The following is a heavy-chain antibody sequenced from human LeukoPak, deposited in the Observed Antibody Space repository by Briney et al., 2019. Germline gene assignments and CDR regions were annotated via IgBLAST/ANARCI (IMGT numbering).Heavy chain of an antibody. Sequence: SETLSLTCAVSGGSISSSNWWSWVRQPPGKGLEWIGEIYHSGSTNYNPSLKSRVTISVDTSKNQFSLKLSSVTAADTAVYYCAREYSSSWYLDYWGQGTLVTVSS. CDR1: GGSISSSNW. CDR2: IYHSGST. V-gene: IGHV4-4*02. J-gene: IGHJ4*02. CDR3: AREYSSSWYLDY. D-gene: IGHD6-13*01.